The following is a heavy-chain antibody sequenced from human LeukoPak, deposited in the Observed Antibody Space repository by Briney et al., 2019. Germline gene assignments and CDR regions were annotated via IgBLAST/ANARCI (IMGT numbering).Heavy chain of an antibody. J-gene: IGHJ4*02. D-gene: IGHD5-12*01. CDR3: AKDLEEWLRRGGGYFDY. Sequence: GGSLRLSCVASGFTFSNYAVNWVRQAPGKGLEWVSCISYNGGSAHYADSVKGRFTVSRDNSKNTLYLQMNSLRAEDTAVYYCAKDLEEWLRRGGGYFDYWGQGTLVTVSS. CDR2: ISYNGGSA. V-gene: IGHV3-23*01. CDR1: GFTFSNYA.